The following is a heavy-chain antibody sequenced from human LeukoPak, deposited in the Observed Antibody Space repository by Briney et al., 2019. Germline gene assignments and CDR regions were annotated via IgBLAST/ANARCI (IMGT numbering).Heavy chain of an antibody. D-gene: IGHD3-22*01. CDR3: ARLRAYYYDSSGYYNFDF. J-gene: IGHJ4*02. CDR2: ISYSGRT. Sequence: PSETLSLTCTVPGGSTSSSSFYWGWIRQPPGKGLECIGRISYSGRTYYNPSLQSRVTISVDTSKNQFSLRLSSVTAADTAVYCCARLRAYYYDSSGYYNFDFWGQGTLVTVSS. V-gene: IGHV4-39*01. CDR1: GGSTSSSSFY.